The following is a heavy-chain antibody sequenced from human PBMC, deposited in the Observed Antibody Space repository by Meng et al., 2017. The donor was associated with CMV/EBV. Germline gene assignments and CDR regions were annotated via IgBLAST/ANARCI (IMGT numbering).Heavy chain of an antibody. J-gene: IGHJ4*02. CDR3: AREIIFGGSYADS. CDR1: GGSFSGYY. CDR2: ISHSGSP. Sequence: SETLSLTCAVYGGSFSGYYWRWIRQPPGKGLEWIGEISHSGSPNYNPSLKSRVTISVDTSKNQFSLTLSSVTAADTAVYYCAREIIFGGSYADSWGQGTLVTVSS. D-gene: IGHD1-26*01. V-gene: IGHV4-34*01.